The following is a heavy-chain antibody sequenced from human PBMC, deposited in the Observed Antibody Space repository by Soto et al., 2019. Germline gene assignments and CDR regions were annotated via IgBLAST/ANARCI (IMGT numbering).Heavy chain of an antibody. CDR1: GGPIKSGDYY. D-gene: IGHD3-10*01. V-gene: IGHV4-30-4*01. Sequence: SETLSLTCNVSGGPIKSGDYYWNWIRQPPGQGLEWIGYVFYSGATNYSPSLKSRAAISIDTSKNQFSLSLTSVTAADTAVYYCARAGFSYGHLLFWGQGIRVTVSS. CDR2: VFYSGAT. CDR3: ARAGFSYGHLLF. J-gene: IGHJ4*02.